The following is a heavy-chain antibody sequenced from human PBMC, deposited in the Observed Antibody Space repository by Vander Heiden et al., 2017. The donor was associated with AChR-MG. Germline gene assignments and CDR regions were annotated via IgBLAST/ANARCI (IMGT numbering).Heavy chain of an antibody. CDR1: GGSFSGYY. CDR2: INHSGST. J-gene: IGHJ4*02. CDR3: ARAYCSSTSCYILWDY. D-gene: IGHD2-2*02. Sequence: QVQLQQWGAGLLKPSETLSLTCAVYGGSFSGYYWSWIRQPPGKGLEWIGEINHSGSTNYNPSLKSRVTISVDTSKNQFSLKLSSVTAADTAVYYCARAYCSSTSCYILWDYWGQGTLVTVSS. V-gene: IGHV4-34*01.